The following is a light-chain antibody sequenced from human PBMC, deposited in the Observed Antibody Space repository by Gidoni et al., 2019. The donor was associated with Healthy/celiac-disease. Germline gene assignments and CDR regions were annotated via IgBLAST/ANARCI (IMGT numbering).Light chain of an antibody. CDR2: DAS. V-gene: IGKV3-11*01. CDR1: QSVSSC. CDR3: QQRSNWWT. Sequence: EIVLTQSPATLSLSPGERATLSCRASQSVSSCLAWYQQKPGQAPRLLIYDASNRATGIPARFSGSGSGTDFTLTISSLEPEDFAVYYCQQRSNWWTFXQXTKVEIK. J-gene: IGKJ1*01.